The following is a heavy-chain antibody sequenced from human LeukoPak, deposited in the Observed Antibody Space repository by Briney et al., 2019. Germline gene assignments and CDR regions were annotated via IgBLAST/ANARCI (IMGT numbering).Heavy chain of an antibody. CDR1: GGTHSSYA. D-gene: IGHD3-22*01. V-gene: IGHV1-69*04. Sequence: VASVKFSCKASGGTHSSYAISWVRQAPGQGVEWMGRIIPILGIANYAQKFQGRVTITADKSTSTAYMELSSLRSEDTAVYYCASNTYYYDSSGCTFDYWGQGTLVPVSS. J-gene: IGHJ4*02. CDR3: ASNTYYYDSSGCTFDY. CDR2: IIPILGIA.